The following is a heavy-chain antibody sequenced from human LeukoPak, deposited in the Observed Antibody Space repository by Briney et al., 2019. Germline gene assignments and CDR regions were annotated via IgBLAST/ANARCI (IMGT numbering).Heavy chain of an antibody. J-gene: IGHJ4*02. CDR1: GGSIRSYY. CDR3: ARERQQLGRFDY. D-gene: IGHD6-13*01. V-gene: IGHV4-59*01. CDR2: IYYSGST. Sequence: SETLSLTCTVSGGSIRSYYWSWIRQPPGKGLEWIGYIYYSGSTNYNPSLKSRVTISVDTSKNQFSLKLSSVTAADTAVYYCARERQQLGRFDYWGQGTLVTVSS.